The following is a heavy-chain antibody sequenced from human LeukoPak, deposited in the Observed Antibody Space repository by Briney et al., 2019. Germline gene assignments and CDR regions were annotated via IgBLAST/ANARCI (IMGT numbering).Heavy chain of an antibody. V-gene: IGHV4-34*01. CDR2: INHSGST. J-gene: IGHJ4*02. Sequence: SETLSLTCAVYGGSFSGYYWSWIRQPPGKGLEWIGEINHSGSTNYNPSLKSRVTISVDTSKNQFSLKLSSVTAADMAVYYCARGRNYDFWSGYSRPYYFDYWGQGTLVTVSS. D-gene: IGHD3-3*01. CDR1: GGSFSGYY. CDR3: ARGRNYDFWSGYSRPYYFDY.